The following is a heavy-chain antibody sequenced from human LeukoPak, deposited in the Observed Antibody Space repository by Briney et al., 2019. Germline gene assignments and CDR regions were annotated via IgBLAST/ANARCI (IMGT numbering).Heavy chain of an antibody. V-gene: IGHV1-69*02. Sequence: SVKVSCKASGGTFSSYTIRWVRQAPGQGLEWMGRIIPILGIANYAQKFQGRVTITADKSTSTAYMELSSLRSEDTAVYYCASPCSGGNCTGYFDYWGQGTLVTVSS. CDR2: IIPILGIA. CDR1: GGTFSSYT. D-gene: IGHD2-15*01. J-gene: IGHJ4*02. CDR3: ASPCSGGNCTGYFDY.